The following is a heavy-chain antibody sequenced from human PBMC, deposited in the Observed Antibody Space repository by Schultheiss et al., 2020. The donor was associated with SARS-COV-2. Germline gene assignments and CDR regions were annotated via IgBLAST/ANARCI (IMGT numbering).Heavy chain of an antibody. J-gene: IGHJ4*02. CDR3: ARAARAAFDY. CDR2: IYHSGST. CDR1: GGSISSGGYS. V-gene: IGHV4-30-2*01. Sequence: SETLSLTCTVSGGSISSGGYSWSWIRQPPGKGLEWIGYIYHSGSTYYNPSLKSRVTISVDTSKNQFSLKLSSVTAADTAVYYCARAARAAFDYWGQGTLVTVSS. D-gene: IGHD2-15*01.